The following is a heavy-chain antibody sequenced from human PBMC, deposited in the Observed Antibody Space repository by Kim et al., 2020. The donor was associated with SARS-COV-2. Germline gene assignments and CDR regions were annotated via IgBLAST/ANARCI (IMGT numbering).Heavy chain of an antibody. V-gene: IGHV3-11*01. CDR1: GFTFSDYY. Sequence: GGSLRLSCAASGFTFSDYYMSWIRQAPGKGLEWVSYISSSGSTIYYADSVKGRFTISRDNAKNSLYLQMNSLRAEDTAVYYCAREQRYFDWLLDYGMDVWGQGTTVTVSS. D-gene: IGHD3-9*01. J-gene: IGHJ6*02. CDR3: AREQRYFDWLLDYGMDV. CDR2: ISSSGSTI.